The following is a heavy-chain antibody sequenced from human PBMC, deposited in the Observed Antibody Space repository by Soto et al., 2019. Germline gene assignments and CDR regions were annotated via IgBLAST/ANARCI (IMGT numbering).Heavy chain of an antibody. CDR1: GGSISSGGYY. V-gene: IGHV4-39*07. Sequence: SETLSLTCTVSGGSISSGGYYWAWIRQPPGKGPEWIASIYHGGTTFYNPSLKSRITISVDTSNNQFSLKLTSVTAADTAVYYCARVHVMVVAGSTFDYWGHGTLVTVSS. D-gene: IGHD6-19*01. J-gene: IGHJ4*01. CDR3: ARVHVMVVAGSTFDY. CDR2: IYHGGTT.